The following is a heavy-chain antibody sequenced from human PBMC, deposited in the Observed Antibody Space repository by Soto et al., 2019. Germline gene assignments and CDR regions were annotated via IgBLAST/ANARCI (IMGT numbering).Heavy chain of an antibody. CDR3: AKDLSGDSSGYYPSGYYYGMDV. Sequence: GGSLRLSCAASGFTFSNYAMHWVRQAPGKGLEYVSAISGNGFSTYYGDSVRGRFIISRDNSKNTLYLQMGSLRAEDMAVYYCAKDLSGDSSGYYPSGYYYGMDVWGQGTTVTVSS. CDR2: ISGNGFST. CDR1: GFTFSNYA. V-gene: IGHV3-64*02. D-gene: IGHD3-22*01. J-gene: IGHJ6*02.